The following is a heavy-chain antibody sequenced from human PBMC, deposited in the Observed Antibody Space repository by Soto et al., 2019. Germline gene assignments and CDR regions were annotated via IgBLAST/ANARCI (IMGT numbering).Heavy chain of an antibody. Sequence: XGSLRLSCAASGVTLSSYSMNWVRQAPGKGLDWASYISTSSSTIYYADSVKGRFTISRDNTKNSLSLQMNSLRDEDTAVYFCARDTDNWNAAYGMDVWGQGNTVTVSS. J-gene: IGHJ6*02. V-gene: IGHV3-48*02. CDR2: ISTSSSTI. CDR3: ARDTDNWNAAYGMDV. D-gene: IGHD1-1*01. CDR1: GVTLSSYS.